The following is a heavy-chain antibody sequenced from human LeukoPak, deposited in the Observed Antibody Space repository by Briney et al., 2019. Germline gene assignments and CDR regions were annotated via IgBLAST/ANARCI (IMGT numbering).Heavy chain of an antibody. CDR1: GFTFSSYG. CDR2: IWYDGSNK. V-gene: IGHV3-33*06. J-gene: IGHJ4*02. Sequence: GGSLRLSCAASGFTFSSYGMHWVRQAPGKGLECVAVIWYDGSNKYYADSVKGRFTISRDNSKNTLYLQMNSLRAEDTAVYYCAKDLITMVRGVMVPFDYWGQGTLVTVSS. D-gene: IGHD3-10*01. CDR3: AKDLITMVRGVMVPFDY.